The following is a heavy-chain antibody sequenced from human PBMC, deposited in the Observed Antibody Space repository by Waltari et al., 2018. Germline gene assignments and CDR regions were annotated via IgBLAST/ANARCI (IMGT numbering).Heavy chain of an antibody. V-gene: IGHV4-34*01. CDR2: INNSGST. J-gene: IGHJ4*02. CDR3: ARGRLRFLEQSLQYFDY. Sequence: QVQLQQWGAGLLKPSETLSLTCAVYGGSFSGYYWSWIRQPPGKGLEWIGEINNSGSTNYNPPLKSRVTISVDTSKNQFSRKLSSVTAADTAVYYCARGRLRFLEQSLQYFDYWGQGTLVTVSS. CDR1: GGSFSGYY. D-gene: IGHD3-3*01.